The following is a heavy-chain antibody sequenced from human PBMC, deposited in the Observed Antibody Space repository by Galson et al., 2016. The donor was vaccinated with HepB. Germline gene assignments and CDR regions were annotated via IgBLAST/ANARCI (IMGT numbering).Heavy chain of an antibody. CDR1: GCSISSSNW. D-gene: IGHD2-8*01. V-gene: IGHV4-28*01. CDR2: IYYSGST. J-gene: IGHJ4*02. Sequence: LSLTCAVSGCSISSSNWWGWIRQPPGKGLEWIGYIYYSGSTYYNPSLKRRVTMSVDTSKNQFSLKLSSVTAVDTAVYYCASGYCTNAVCYPPTHWGQGTLVTVSS. CDR3: ASGYCTNAVCYPPTH.